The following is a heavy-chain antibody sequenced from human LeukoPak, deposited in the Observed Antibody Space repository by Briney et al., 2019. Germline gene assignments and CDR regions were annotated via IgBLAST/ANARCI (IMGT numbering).Heavy chain of an antibody. CDR3: ARLQRYGDYFDY. CDR2: IYYSGST. D-gene: IGHD4-17*01. Sequence: SETLSLTCTVSGGSISSSSYYWGWIRQPPGKGLEWIGSIYYSGSTYYNPSLKSRVTISVDTSMNQFSLKLSSVTAADTAVYYCARLQRYGDYFDYWGQGTLVTVSS. CDR1: GGSISSSSYY. J-gene: IGHJ4*02. V-gene: IGHV4-39*01.